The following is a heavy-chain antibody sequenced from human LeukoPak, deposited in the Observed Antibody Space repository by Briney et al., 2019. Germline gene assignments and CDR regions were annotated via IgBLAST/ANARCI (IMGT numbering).Heavy chain of an antibody. CDR2: IKQDGSEK. V-gene: IGHV3-7*01. Sequence: GGSLRLSCAASGFTFSSYWMSWVRQAPGKGLEWVANIKQDGSEKYYVDSVKGRFTISRDNAKNSLYLQMYSLRAEDTAVYYCARDLKIVGSLFDYWGQGTLVTVSS. D-gene: IGHD3-22*01. CDR3: ARDLKIVGSLFDY. J-gene: IGHJ4*02. CDR1: GFTFSSYW.